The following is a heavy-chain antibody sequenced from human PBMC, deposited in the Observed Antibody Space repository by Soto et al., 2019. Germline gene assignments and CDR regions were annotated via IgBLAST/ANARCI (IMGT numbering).Heavy chain of an antibody. CDR2: INPNGGST. D-gene: IGHD3-10*01. V-gene: IGHV1-46*01. J-gene: IGHJ5*02. CDR1: GYTFSSYY. Sequence: QVQLVQSGAEVKKPGASVKVSCKASGYTFSSYYMHWVRQAPGQGLEWMGIINPNGGSTSYAQKFHGRVTMTRDTSTSTVYMELHSLRSDDTAVYYCARAIRSGTSRWLDPWGQGTLVSVSS. CDR3: ARAIRSGTSRWLDP.